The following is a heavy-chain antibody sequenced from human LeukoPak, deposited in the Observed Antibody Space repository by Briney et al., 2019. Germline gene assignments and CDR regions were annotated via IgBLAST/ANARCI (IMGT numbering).Heavy chain of an antibody. Sequence: GESLKISCKASGYSFSDYYIGWVRQMPGKGLEWMGIVHGGDSSTRYNPSFQGQVTMSADMSISTAYLQWSGLKTSDTAIYYCARRDPSLYFFDYWGRGSLVTVSS. V-gene: IGHV5-51*01. CDR2: VHGGDSST. D-gene: IGHD5-24*01. J-gene: IGHJ4*02. CDR1: GYSFSDYY. CDR3: ARRDPSLYFFDY.